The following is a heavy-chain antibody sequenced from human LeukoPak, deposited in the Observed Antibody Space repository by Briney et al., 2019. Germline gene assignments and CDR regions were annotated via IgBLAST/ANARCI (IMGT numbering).Heavy chain of an antibody. J-gene: IGHJ4*02. V-gene: IGHV3-23*01. D-gene: IGHD7-27*01. CDR2: ISPRGGGT. CDR3: ARDLAWGAFDY. Sequence: GGSLRLSCAASGFTFRNYGMNWVRQAPGKGLESLSGISPRGGGTYYADSVKGRFTISRDDSKNTLSLQMNSLTVEDTAVYYCARDLAWGAFDYWGQGTLVTVSS. CDR1: GFTFRNYG.